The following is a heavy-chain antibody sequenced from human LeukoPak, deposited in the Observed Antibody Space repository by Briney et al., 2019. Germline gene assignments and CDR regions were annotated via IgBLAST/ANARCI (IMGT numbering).Heavy chain of an antibody. CDR1: GGTFSSYA. J-gene: IGHJ6*02. D-gene: IGHD3-22*01. V-gene: IGHV1-69*04. CDR3: ARAPSRDSSGPYGMDV. CDR2: IIPIFGIA. Sequence: SVKVSCKASGGTFSSYAISWVRQAPGQGLEWMGRIIPIFGIANCAQKFQGRVTITADKSMSTAYMELSSLRSEDTAVYYCARAPSRDSSGPYGMDVWGQGTTVTVSS.